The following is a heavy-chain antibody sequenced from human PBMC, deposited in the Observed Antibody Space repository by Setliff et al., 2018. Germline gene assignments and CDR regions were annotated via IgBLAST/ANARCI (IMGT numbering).Heavy chain of an antibody. Sequence: PGGSLRLSCAASGFTFSRYWMHWVRQAPGKGLLWVSLIESDGSNPGYADSLRGRFTISRDNAKNMLYLQMNRLRAEDTAVYYCARGIAAAGSLAYWGPGTLVTVSS. CDR3: ARGIAAAGSLAY. CDR1: GFTFSRYW. CDR2: IESDGSNP. J-gene: IGHJ4*02. D-gene: IGHD6-13*01. V-gene: IGHV3-74*01.